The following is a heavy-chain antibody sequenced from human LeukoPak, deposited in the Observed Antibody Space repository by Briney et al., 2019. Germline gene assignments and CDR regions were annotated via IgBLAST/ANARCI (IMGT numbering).Heavy chain of an antibody. J-gene: IGHJ4*02. CDR2: ISAYNGNT. CDR3: ARDGSYSGSGSPSYY. CDR1: GYTFTSYG. D-gene: IGHD3-10*01. Sequence: GASVKVSCKASGYTFTSYGISWVRQAPGQGLEWMGWISAYNGNTNYAQKLQGRVTMTTDTSTSTAYMELRSLRSDDTAVYYCARDGSYSGSGSPSYYWGQGTLVTVSS. V-gene: IGHV1-18*01.